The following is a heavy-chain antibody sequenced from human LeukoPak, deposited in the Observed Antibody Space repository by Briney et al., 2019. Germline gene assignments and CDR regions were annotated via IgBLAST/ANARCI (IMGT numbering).Heavy chain of an antibody. CDR2: SGSGGST. Sequence: LPGGSLRLSCAASGFTFSSYAMSWVRQAPGKGLEWVSASGSGGSTYYADYVKGRFTISRDNSKNTLYLQMNSLRGEDTAVFYLAKDHDYVWGSYRHFFDYWGQGTLVTVSS. J-gene: IGHJ4*02. CDR1: GFTFSSYA. D-gene: IGHD3-16*02. V-gene: IGHV3-23*01. CDR3: AKDHDYVWGSYRHFFDY.